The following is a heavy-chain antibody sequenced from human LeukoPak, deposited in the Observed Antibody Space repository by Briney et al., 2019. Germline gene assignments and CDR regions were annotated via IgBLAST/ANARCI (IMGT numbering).Heavy chain of an antibody. CDR3: ARDGAYYESSGYYYNFDY. Sequence: ASVKVSCKASGYTFTSYAMHWVRQAPGQGLEWMGWINTNTGNPTYAQGFTGRFVFSLDTSVSTAYLQISSLKAEDTAVYYCARDGAYYESSGYYYNFDYWGQGTLVTVSS. D-gene: IGHD3-22*01. CDR2: INTNTGNP. V-gene: IGHV7-4-1*02. CDR1: GYTFTSYA. J-gene: IGHJ4*02.